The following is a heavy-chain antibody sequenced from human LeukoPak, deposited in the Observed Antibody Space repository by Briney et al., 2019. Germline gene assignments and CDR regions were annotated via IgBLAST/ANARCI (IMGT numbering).Heavy chain of an antibody. CDR3: ARYCSSTSCSGPYHFDC. CDR2: ISDSGTT. V-gene: IGHV4-59*01. Sequence: SETLSLTCSVSGGSLRGYYWSWIRQPPGKGLEWIADISDSGTTNYNPSLKSRVTISVDTSKNQFSLKLSSVTAADTAVYYSARYCSSTSCSGPYHFDCWGQGTLVTVSS. D-gene: IGHD2-2*01. J-gene: IGHJ4*02. CDR1: GGSLRGYY.